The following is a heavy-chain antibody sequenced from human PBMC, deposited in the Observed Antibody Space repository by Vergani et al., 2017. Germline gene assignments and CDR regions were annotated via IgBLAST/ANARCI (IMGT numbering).Heavy chain of an antibody. Sequence: EVQLVESGGGLVKPGGSLRLSCAASGFTFSSYSMNWVRQAPGKGLEWVSSISISSSYIYYADSVKGRFTISRDNAKNSLYLQMNSLRAEDTAVYYCARAGPRICVTGGSCYGRDAFDIWGQGTMVTVSS. V-gene: IGHV3-21*01. D-gene: IGHD2-15*01. J-gene: IGHJ3*02. CDR1: GFTFSSYS. CDR3: ARAGPRICVTGGSCYGRDAFDI. CDR2: ISISSSYI.